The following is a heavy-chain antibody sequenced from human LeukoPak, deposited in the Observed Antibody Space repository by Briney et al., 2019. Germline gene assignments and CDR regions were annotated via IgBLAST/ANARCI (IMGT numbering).Heavy chain of an antibody. J-gene: IGHJ4*02. CDR1: GFTFSSYG. CDR3: AKDPPYYYDSSGYSYFDY. CDR2: ISGSGGST. D-gene: IGHD3-22*01. Sequence: GGTLRLSCAASGFTFSSYGMSWVRQAPGKGLEWVSAISGSGGSTYYADSVKGRFTISRDNSKNTLYLQMNSLRAEDTAVYYCAKDPPYYYDSSGYSYFDYWGQGALVTVSS. V-gene: IGHV3-23*01.